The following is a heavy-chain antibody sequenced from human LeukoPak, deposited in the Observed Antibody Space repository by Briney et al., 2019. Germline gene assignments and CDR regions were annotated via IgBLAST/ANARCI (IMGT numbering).Heavy chain of an antibody. CDR3: ARDGQLGYCSSTSCYYNWFDP. CDR1: GGTFSSYA. D-gene: IGHD2-2*01. J-gene: IGHJ5*02. CDR2: IIPIFGTA. V-gene: IGHV1-69*05. Sequence: SVKVSCKASGGTFSSYAISWVRQAPGQGLEWMGGIIPIFGTANYAQKFQGRVAITTGESTSTAYMELSSLRSEDTAVYYCARDGQLGYCSSTSCYYNWFDPWGQGTLVTVSS.